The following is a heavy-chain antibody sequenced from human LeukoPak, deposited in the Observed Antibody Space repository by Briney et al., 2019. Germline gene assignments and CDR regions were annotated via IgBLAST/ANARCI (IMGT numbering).Heavy chain of an antibody. D-gene: IGHD1-26*01. CDR2: ISGSGGSI. CDR3: AKDFSGNYYYYYGMDV. CDR1: GFTFDDYG. J-gene: IGHJ6*02. V-gene: IGHV3-23*01. Sequence: GGTLRLSCAASGFTFDDYGMSWVRQAPGKGLEWVSAISGSGGSIYYADSVKGRFTISRDNSKNTLYLQMNSQRAEDTAVYYCAKDFSGNYYYYYGMDVWGQGTTVTVSS.